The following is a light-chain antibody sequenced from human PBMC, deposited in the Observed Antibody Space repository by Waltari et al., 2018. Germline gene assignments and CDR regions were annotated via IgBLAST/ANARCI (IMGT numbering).Light chain of an antibody. CDR2: WAS. CDR3: QQYYKSRT. J-gene: IGKJ2*01. Sequence: DIMMTQSPDSLAVSLGETATINCKSSQSVLYTSNNKNYLGWYQQKPGRPPKLLFYWASTRECGVPDRFSAGGSGTDFTLTISSLQAEDVAIYYCQQYYKSRTFGQGTKLEIK. V-gene: IGKV4-1*01. CDR1: QSVLYTSNNKNY.